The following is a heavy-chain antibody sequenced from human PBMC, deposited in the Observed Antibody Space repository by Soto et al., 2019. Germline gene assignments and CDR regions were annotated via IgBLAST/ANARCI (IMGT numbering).Heavy chain of an antibody. Sequence: PGGSLRLSCTASGFTFSKFAINWVRQAPGKGLEWVSAISGSGGSIYYADAVKGRFTISRDNSKNTLYLQMNSLRAEDTAVYYCAKSPIYSSIAYFDYWGQGTLVTVSS. CDR1: GFTFSKFA. V-gene: IGHV3-23*01. CDR3: AKSPIYSSIAYFDY. J-gene: IGHJ4*02. D-gene: IGHD6-13*01. CDR2: ISGSGGSI.